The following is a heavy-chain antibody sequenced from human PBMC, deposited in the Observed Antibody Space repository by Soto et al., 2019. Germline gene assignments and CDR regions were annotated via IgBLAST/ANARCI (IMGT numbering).Heavy chain of an antibody. J-gene: IGHJ3*02. D-gene: IGHD6-13*01. CDR2: ISYDGSNK. CDR1: GFTFSSYA. CDR3: ARGYSRVGGGAFDI. Sequence: PGGSLRLSCAASGFTFSSYAMHWVRQAPGKGLEWVAVISYDGSNKYYADSVKGRFTISRDNSKNTLYLQMNSLRAEDTAVYYCARGYSRVGGGAFDIWGKGTMVTVSS. V-gene: IGHV3-30-3*01.